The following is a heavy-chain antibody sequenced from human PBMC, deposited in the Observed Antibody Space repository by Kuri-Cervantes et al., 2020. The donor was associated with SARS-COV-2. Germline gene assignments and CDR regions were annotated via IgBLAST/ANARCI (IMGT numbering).Heavy chain of an antibody. CDR2: IYYSGST. Sequence: SETLSLTCTVSGGSISSYYWSWIRQPPGKGLEWIGYIYYSGSTNYNPSLKSRVTISVDTSKNQFSLKLGSVTAADTAVYYCARDWGSLLRYFDWSNWFDPWGQGTLVTVSS. D-gene: IGHD3-9*01. J-gene: IGHJ5*02. CDR3: ARDWGSLLRYFDWSNWFDP. CDR1: GGSISSYY. V-gene: IGHV4-59*12.